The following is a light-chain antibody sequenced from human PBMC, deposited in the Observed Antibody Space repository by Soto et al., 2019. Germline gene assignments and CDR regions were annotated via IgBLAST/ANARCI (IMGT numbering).Light chain of an antibody. Sequence: EIVLSQSPDALSLSPGERVSLSCRASRPVVRQYIAWYHQKSGQAPRLLLHDAVTRATGIPVRFSGSGSGSGTDFTLFISRLEPDDCGGYYCQQNGRSPSFGPGTKVEVK. CDR3: QQNGRSPS. J-gene: IGKJ3*01. CDR2: DAV. V-gene: IGKV3-20*01. CDR1: RPVVRQY.